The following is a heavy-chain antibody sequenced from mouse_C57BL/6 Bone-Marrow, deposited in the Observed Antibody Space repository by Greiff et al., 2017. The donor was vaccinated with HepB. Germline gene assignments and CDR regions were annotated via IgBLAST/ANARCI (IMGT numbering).Heavy chain of an antibody. J-gene: IGHJ2*01. CDR2: IYPGSGNT. CDR3: ARSGVWDY. CDR1: GYTFTDYY. V-gene: IGHV1-76*01. Sequence: VQLQQSGAELVRPGASVKLSCKASGYTFTDYYINWVKQRPGQGLEWIARIYPGSGNTYYNEKFKGKATLTAEKSSSTAYMQLSSLTSEDSAVYFCARSGVWDYWGQGTTLTVSS.